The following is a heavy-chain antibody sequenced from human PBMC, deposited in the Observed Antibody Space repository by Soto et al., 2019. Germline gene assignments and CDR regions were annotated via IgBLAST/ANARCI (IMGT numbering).Heavy chain of an antibody. CDR1: GSTSDAFG. CDR3: AKERFPLTVLDSSSPWGAY. CDR2: LSYDGGHE. D-gene: IGHD3-22*01. J-gene: IGHJ4*02. V-gene: IGHV3-30*18. Sequence: QVQLVESGGGVVQPGTSLKPSCAASGSTSDAFGFHWVREVPGKGLEWVPILSYDGGHEYYADSVKGRFTISRDNSKITLYLQMNSLKTDDTAMYYCAKERFPLTVLDSSSPWGAYWGQGTLVTVSS.